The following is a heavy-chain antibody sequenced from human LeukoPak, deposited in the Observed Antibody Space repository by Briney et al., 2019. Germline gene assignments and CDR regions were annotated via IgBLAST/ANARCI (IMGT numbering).Heavy chain of an antibody. V-gene: IGHV4-30-2*01. CDR3: ARGSPFDP. Sequence: SETLSLTCAVSGGSISSGGYSWSWIRQPPGKGLGWTGYIYHSGSAYYNPSLKSRVTLSVDRSKNQFSLKLSSVTAADTAVYYCARGSPFDPWGQGTLVTVSS. CDR2: IYHSGSA. J-gene: IGHJ5*02. CDR1: GGSISSGGYS.